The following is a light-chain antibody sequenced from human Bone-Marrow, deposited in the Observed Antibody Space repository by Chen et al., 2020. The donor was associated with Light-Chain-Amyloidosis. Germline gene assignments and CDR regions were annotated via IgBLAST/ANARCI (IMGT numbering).Light chain of an antibody. V-gene: IGKV1-NL1*01. J-gene: IGKJ2*01. CDR2: AAS. Sequence: DIQMTQSPSSLSASVGDRVTITCRASQGISNSLAWYQQKPGKAPKLLLYAASRLESGVPSRFSGSGSGTDYTLTFSSLQPEDFATYYCQQYYSTPLYTFGQGTKLEIK. CDR3: QQYYSTPLYT. CDR1: QGISNS.